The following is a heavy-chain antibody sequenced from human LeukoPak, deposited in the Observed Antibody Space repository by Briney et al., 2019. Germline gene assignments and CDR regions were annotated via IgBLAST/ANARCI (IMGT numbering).Heavy chain of an antibody. V-gene: IGHV3-21*01. D-gene: IGHD6-13*01. Sequence: PGVSLRLSCAASGFTFSSYSMNWVRQAPGKGLEWVSSISSSSSYIYYADSVKGRFTISRDNAKNSLYLQMNSLRAEDTAVYYCAREGSSIAAATNWFDPWGQGTLVTVSS. CDR3: AREGSSIAAATNWFDP. CDR1: GFTFSSYS. J-gene: IGHJ5*02. CDR2: ISSSSSYI.